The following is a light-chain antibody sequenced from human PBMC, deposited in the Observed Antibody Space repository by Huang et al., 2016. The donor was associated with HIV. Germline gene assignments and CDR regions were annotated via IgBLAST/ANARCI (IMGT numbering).Light chain of an antibody. Sequence: EIVLTQSPGTLSLSPGERASLYCRASQSLTSGYLAWYQQIPGQAPRLLIYGASTRATGIPDFTLTISRLGPEDFVVYYCQQCGSSPPYTFGQGTKLEIK. CDR3: QQCGSSPPYT. CDR1: QSLTSGY. V-gene: IGKV3-20*01. CDR2: GAS. J-gene: IGKJ2*01.